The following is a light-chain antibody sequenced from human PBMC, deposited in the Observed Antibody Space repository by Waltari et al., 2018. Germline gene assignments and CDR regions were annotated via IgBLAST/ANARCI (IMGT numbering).Light chain of an antibody. CDR3: QQFDDLPIT. Sequence: DIQMTQSPSSLSASVGDRVTITCQASQDIKENINWYHQKPGKAPKVLIYDASNLETGIPSRFSGSGSGTDFSLTISSLQPEDIGTYYCQQFDDLPITFGQGTRLDFK. CDR1: QDIKEN. CDR2: DAS. J-gene: IGKJ5*01. V-gene: IGKV1-33*01.